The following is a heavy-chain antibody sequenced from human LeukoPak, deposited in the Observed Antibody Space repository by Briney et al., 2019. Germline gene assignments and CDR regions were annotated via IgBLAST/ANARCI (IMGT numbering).Heavy chain of an antibody. Sequence: PGGSLRLSCAASGFTFSSYAMSWGRLAPGEGLEWVSAVRGSGGSTYYADSVKGRFTISRDNAKNTLYLQMNSLIAEDTAVYYGARGGDRDYSNDYYYYMDVWGKGTPVTVSS. CDR1: GFTFSSYA. CDR3: ARGGDRDYSNDYYYYMDV. D-gene: IGHD4-11*01. V-gene: IGHV3-23*01. J-gene: IGHJ6*03. CDR2: VRGSGGST.